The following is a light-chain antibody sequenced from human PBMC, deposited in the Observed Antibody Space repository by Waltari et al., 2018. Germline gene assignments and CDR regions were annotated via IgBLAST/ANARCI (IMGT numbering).Light chain of an antibody. Sequence: DIVMTQSPLSLPVTPGEPASISCRSSQSLLHSNGYNYLDWYLQKPGQSPQLLIYLGSNRASGVPDRFRGSGSATDFTLKISRVEAEDVGVYYCMQALQTPYTFGQGTKLEIK. CDR3: MQALQTPYT. CDR2: LGS. CDR1: QSLLHSNGYNY. V-gene: IGKV2-28*01. J-gene: IGKJ2*01.